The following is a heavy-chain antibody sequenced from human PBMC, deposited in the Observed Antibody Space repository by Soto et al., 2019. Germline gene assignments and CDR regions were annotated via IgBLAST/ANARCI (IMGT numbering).Heavy chain of an antibody. CDR1: GGTFSSYT. D-gene: IGHD5-18*01. CDR3: ARGRGYSLLRGYAFDI. J-gene: IGHJ3*02. CDR2: IIPILGIA. V-gene: IGHV1-69*02. Sequence: QVQLVQSGAEVKKPGSSVKVSCKASGGTFSSYTISWVRQAPGQGLEWMGRIIPILGIANYAQKFQGRVTITADKPTSTSYMELSSMRSEDTAADYGARGRGYSLLRGYAFDIWGQGTMVTVSS.